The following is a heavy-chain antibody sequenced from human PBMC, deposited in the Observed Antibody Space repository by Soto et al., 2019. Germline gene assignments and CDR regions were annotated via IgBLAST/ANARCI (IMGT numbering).Heavy chain of an antibody. V-gene: IGHV1-3*01. Sequence: AAVKVSCKASGYTFSSYVIHWVRQAPGQRLEWMGWINAANGDTKYSPKFQGRVTITRDTSASTAYMELSSLRSEDTAVYYCVRRHVSATGIDWFDPWGQGNLVTVSS. CDR2: INAANGDT. D-gene: IGHD6-13*01. CDR3: VRRHVSATGIDWFDP. CDR1: GYTFSSYV. J-gene: IGHJ5*02.